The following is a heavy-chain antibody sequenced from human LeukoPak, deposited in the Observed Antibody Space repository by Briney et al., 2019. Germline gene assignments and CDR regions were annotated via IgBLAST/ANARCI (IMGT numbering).Heavy chain of an antibody. CDR2: IRYDGSNK. D-gene: IGHD6-19*01. Sequence: PGRSLRLSCAASGFTFSSYGMHWVRQAPGKGLEWVAFIRYDGSNKYYADSVKGRFTISRDNSKNTLYLQMNSLRAEDTAVYYCAKDRAVSVNYFDYWGQGTLVTVSS. CDR1: GFTFSSYG. V-gene: IGHV3-30*02. J-gene: IGHJ4*02. CDR3: AKDRAVSVNYFDY.